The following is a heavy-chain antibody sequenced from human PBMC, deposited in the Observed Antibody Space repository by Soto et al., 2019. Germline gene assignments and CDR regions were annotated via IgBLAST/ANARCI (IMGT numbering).Heavy chain of an antibody. D-gene: IGHD3-10*01. CDR2: IYYSGST. CDR3: ARDLGIYGSGSYYNAPGDYYYYGMDV. Sequence: SETLSLTCTVSGGSISSYYWSWIRQPPGKGLEWIGYIYYSGSTNYNPSLKSRVTISVDTSKNQLSLKRSSVTAADTAVYYCARDLGIYGSGSYYNAPGDYYYYGMDVWGQGTTVTVSS. J-gene: IGHJ6*02. CDR1: GGSISSYY. V-gene: IGHV4-59*01.